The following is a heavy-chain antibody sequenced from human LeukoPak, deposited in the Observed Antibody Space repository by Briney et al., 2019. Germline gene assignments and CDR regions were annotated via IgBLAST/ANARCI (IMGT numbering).Heavy chain of an antibody. Sequence: GGSLRLSCAASGFTFSSYGVHWVRQAPSKGLEWVAVISYDGSNKYYADSVKGRFTISRDNSKNTLYLQMNSLRAEDTAVYYCAKIPGYDSSGYYYGPPDWGQGTLVTVSS. J-gene: IGHJ4*02. CDR3: AKIPGYDSSGYYYGPPD. CDR1: GFTFSSYG. D-gene: IGHD3-22*01. V-gene: IGHV3-30*18. CDR2: ISYDGSNK.